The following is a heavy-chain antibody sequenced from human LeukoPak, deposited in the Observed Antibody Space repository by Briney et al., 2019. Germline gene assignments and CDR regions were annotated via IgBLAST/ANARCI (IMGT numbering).Heavy chain of an antibody. CDR1: RFTFSNFW. V-gene: IGHV3-7*01. D-gene: IGHD3-22*01. Sequence: GGSLRLSCAASRFTFSNFWMNWVRQAPGKGLEWVANINQDGSEKFYVDSVKGRFTISRDNAKNSLYLQMNNLRGEGTAVYYCARGHYYDFDWGQGTLVTVSS. CDR3: ARGHYYDFD. CDR2: INQDGSEK. J-gene: IGHJ4*02.